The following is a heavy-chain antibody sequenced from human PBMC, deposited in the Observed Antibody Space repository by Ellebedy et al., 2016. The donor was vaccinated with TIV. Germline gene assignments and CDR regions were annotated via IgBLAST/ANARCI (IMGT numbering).Heavy chain of an antibody. CDR3: ARSGLWLVPEDY. J-gene: IGHJ4*02. Sequence: ASVKVSXXAFGYTFTSYYIHWVRQAPGQGLEWMGIINTNGGTTTYALQFQGRVTMTWDTSTSTVYMELSSLRSDDTAVYYCARSGLWLVPEDYWGQGTLVTVSS. CDR1: GYTFTSYY. CDR2: INTNGGTT. D-gene: IGHD6-19*01. V-gene: IGHV1-46*01.